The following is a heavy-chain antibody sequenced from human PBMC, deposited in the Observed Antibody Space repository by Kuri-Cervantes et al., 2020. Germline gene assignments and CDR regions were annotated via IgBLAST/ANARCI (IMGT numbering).Heavy chain of an antibody. CDR1: GFTFSDHY. J-gene: IGHJ5*02. CDR2: TRDKANSYTT. CDR3: ASLLGKENWFDP. V-gene: IGHV3-72*01. Sequence: GGSLRLSCAASGFTFSDHYMDWVRQAPGKGLEWVVRTRDKANSYTTEYAASVKGRFTISGDDSKNSMFLQMNSLKTEDTAVYYCASLLGKENWFDPWGQGTLVTVSS. D-gene: IGHD2-15*01.